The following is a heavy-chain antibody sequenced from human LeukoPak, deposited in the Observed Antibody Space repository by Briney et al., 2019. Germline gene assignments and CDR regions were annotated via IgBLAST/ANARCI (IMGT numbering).Heavy chain of an antibody. D-gene: IGHD5-18*01. CDR3: ARGWAAIDS. V-gene: IGHV3-7*04. CDR1: GFTLSSYW. CDR2: IGQDGSEK. Sequence: GGSLRLSCAASGFTLSSYWMTWARQAPGKGLEWVANIGQDGSEKYYVDSVKGRFTISRDNAKNSLYLQMNSLRAEDTAVYYCARGWAAIDSWGQGTLVTVSS. J-gene: IGHJ4*02.